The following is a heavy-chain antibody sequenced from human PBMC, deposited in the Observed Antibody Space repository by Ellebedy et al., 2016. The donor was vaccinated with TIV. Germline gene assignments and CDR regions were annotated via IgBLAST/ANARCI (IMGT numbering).Heavy chain of an antibody. D-gene: IGHD2-2*01. J-gene: IGHJ4*02. CDR2: ISGSGGST. Sequence: GGSLRLSXADSGFSFSGYAMSWVRQAPGKGLEWVSGISGSGGSTYYADSVKGRFTISRDNSKNTLYLQMNSLRAEDTAVYYCVDRPGYCSIHNCSPIDHWGQGTLVTVSS. CDR3: VDRPGYCSIHNCSPIDH. V-gene: IGHV3-23*01. CDR1: GFSFSGYA.